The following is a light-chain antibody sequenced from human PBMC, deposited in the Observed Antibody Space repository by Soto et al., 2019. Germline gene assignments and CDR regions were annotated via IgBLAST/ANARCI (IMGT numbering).Light chain of an antibody. CDR3: LQTLQTPLT. V-gene: IGKV2-28*01. Sequence: DIVMTQSPLSLPVTPGEPASISCRSSQSLLHTNGYNYLDWYLQKSGQSPQLLIYLGSNRASEVPDRFSGNGSGTDFTLKISRVEAADVGVYYCLQTLQTPLTFGGGTKVEIK. J-gene: IGKJ4*01. CDR2: LGS. CDR1: QSLLHTNGYNY.